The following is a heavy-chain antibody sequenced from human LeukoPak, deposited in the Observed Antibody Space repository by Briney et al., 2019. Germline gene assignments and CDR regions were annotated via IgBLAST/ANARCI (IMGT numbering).Heavy chain of an antibody. J-gene: IGHJ4*02. CDR1: GGSISSGGYY. V-gene: IGHV4-39*01. CDR3: ARHSSGNFDY. D-gene: IGHD6-19*01. Sequence: SETLSLTCTVSGGSISSGGYYWSWIRQHPGKGLEWIGSIYYSGSTYYNPSLKSRVTISVDTSKNQFSLKLSSVTAADTAVYYCARHSSGNFDYWGQGTLVTVSS. CDR2: IYYSGST.